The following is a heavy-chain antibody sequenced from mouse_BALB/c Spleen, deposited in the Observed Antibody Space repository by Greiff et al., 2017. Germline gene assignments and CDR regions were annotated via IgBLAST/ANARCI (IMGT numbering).Heavy chain of an antibody. Sequence: QVQLKQSGAELVRPGTSVKVSCKASGYAFTNYLIEWVKQRPGQGLEWIGVINPGSGGTNYNEKFKGKATLTADKSSSTAYMQLSSLTSDDSAVYFCARSQYGNYAAYWGQGTLVTVSA. V-gene: IGHV1-54*01. CDR1: GYAFTNYL. CDR2: INPGSGGT. CDR3: ARSQYGNYAAY. D-gene: IGHD2-10*02. J-gene: IGHJ3*01.